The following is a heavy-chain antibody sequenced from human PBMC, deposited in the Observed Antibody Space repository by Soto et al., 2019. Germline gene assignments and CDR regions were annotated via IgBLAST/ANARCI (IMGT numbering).Heavy chain of an antibody. J-gene: IGHJ6*02. CDR1: GFTFSSYA. Sequence: GGSLRLSCAASGFTFSSYAMHWVRQAPGKGLEWVAVISYDGSNKYYADSVKGRFTISRDNSKNTLYLQMNSLRAEDTAVYYCARDAAAITIFGVVTLPMDVWGQGTTVTVSS. V-gene: IGHV3-30-3*01. D-gene: IGHD3-3*01. CDR2: ISYDGSNK. CDR3: ARDAAAITIFGVVTLPMDV.